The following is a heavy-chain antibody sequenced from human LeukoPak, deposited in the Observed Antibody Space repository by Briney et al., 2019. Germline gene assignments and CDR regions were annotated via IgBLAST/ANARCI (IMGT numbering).Heavy chain of an antibody. CDR3: ARENRVTLVRGVIDY. CDR1: AGSINSYY. Sequence: SETLSLTCTVSAGSINSYYWSWLRQPPGKGLVWIGYIYYSGTTNYNPSLKSRVTISVDTSKNQFSLKLSSVTAADTAVYYCARENRVTLVRGVIDYWGQGTLVTVSS. CDR2: IYYSGTT. D-gene: IGHD3-10*01. J-gene: IGHJ4*02. V-gene: IGHV4-59*01.